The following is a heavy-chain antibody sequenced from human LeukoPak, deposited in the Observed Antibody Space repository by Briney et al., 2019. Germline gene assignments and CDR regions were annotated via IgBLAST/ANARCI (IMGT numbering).Heavy chain of an antibody. D-gene: IGHD1-26*01. CDR1: GGSISRGDYY. V-gene: IGHV4-30-4*08. Sequence: SQTLSLTCTVSGGSISRGDYYWSWIRQPPGKGLEWIGYIYYSGNTYYNPSLKSRLTLSVGTSKNQFSLKLTSVTAADTAVYYCAREGGTYSFDYWGQGTQVTVSS. CDR3: AREGGTYSFDY. J-gene: IGHJ4*02. CDR2: IYYSGNT.